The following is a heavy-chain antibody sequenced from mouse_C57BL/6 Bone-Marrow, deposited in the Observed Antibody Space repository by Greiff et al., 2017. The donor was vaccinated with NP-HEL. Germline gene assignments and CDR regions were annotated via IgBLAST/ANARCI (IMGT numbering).Heavy chain of an antibody. Sequence: SGPGLVQPSQSLSITCTVSGFSLTSYGVHWVRQSPGKGLEWLGVIWRGGSTDYNAAFMSRLSITKDNSKSQVFFKMNSLQADDTAIYYCAKNGPGSSYGWYFDVWGTGTTVTVSS. J-gene: IGHJ1*03. CDR1: GFSLTSYG. D-gene: IGHD1-1*01. V-gene: IGHV2-5*01. CDR3: AKNGPGSSYGWYFDV. CDR2: IWRGGST.